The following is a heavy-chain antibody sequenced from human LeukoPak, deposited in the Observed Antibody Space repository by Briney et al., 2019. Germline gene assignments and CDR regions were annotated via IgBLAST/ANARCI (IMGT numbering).Heavy chain of an antibody. J-gene: IGHJ4*02. D-gene: IGHD4-17*01. Sequence: GGSLRLSCAASGFTFSSYEMNWVRQAPGKGLEWLSYISSDGSTIYYADSVKGRFTVSRDNAKNSLYLQMNSLRAEDTAIYYCARVMTTVTRLYYWGQGTLVTVSS. CDR1: GFTFSSYE. CDR3: ARVMTTVTRLYY. CDR2: ISSDGSTI. V-gene: IGHV3-48*03.